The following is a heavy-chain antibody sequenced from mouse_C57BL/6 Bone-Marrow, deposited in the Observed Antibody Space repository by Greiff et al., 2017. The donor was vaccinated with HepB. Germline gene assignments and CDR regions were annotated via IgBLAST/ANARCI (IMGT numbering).Heavy chain of an antibody. CDR3: ARSAGSPYAMDY. D-gene: IGHD1-1*01. J-gene: IGHJ4*01. CDR1: GYTFTSYG. CDR2: IYPRSGNT. Sequence: QVQLKQSGAELARPGASVKLSCKASGYTFTSYGISWVKQRTGQGLEWIGEIYPRSGNTYYNEKFKGKATLTADKSSSTAYMELRSLTSEDSAVYFCARSAGSPYAMDYWGQGTSVTVSS. V-gene: IGHV1-81*01.